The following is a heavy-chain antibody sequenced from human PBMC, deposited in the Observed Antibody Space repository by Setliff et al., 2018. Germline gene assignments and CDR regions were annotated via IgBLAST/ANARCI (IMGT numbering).Heavy chain of an antibody. CDR2: ISAYDGNT. J-gene: IGHJ6*02. CDR1: GYLFTAYY. Sequence: ASVKVSCKASGYLFTAYYIHWVRQAPGQGLEWMGWISAYDGNTKFAQKVPDRVTMSTDAPTTTAYMELRSLRSVDTAVYYWGRDDYDSSGSYGVPIDSWGQGTAVTVSS. D-gene: IGHD3-22*01. V-gene: IGHV1-18*04. CDR3: GRDDYDSSGSYGVPIDS.